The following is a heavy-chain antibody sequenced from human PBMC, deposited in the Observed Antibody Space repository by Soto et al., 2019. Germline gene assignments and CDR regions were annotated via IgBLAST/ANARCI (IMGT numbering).Heavy chain of an antibody. V-gene: IGHV1-18*01. J-gene: IGHJ4*02. Sequence: QIQLVQSGAEVKKPGASVKVSCKASGYTFTSYGISWVRQAPGQGLECMGWISAYNGNTNYAQKFQGRVTMTPDRSTRTAYMEVRSLRSEERAVYYCAKPALYCSGGSCYSRYYFDYWGQGTLVGVSS. CDR3: AKPALYCSGGSCYSRYYFDY. D-gene: IGHD2-15*01. CDR1: GYTFTSYG. CDR2: ISAYNGNT.